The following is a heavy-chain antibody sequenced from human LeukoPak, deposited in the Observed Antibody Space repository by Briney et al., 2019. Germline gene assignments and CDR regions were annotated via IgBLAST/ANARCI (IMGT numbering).Heavy chain of an antibody. V-gene: IGHV3-48*04. D-gene: IGHD2-15*01. J-gene: IGHJ6*01. CDR2: ISSSGSTI. CDR3: ARLSASRRLYYYIMVV. CDR1: GFTFSSYS. Sequence: GGSLRLSCAASGFTFSSYSMNWVRQAPGKGLEWVSDISSSGSTIYYADSVKGRFTISRDDAKNSLYLQMNSLRAEDTAVYYCARLSASRRLYYYIMVVWGEGTTVTVSS.